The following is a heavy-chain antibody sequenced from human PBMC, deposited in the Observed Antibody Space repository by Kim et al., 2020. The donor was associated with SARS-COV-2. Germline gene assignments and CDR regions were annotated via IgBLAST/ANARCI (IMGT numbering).Heavy chain of an antibody. D-gene: IGHD6-13*01. Sequence: ASVKVSCKSSGYTFTSYYMHWVRQAPGQGLEWMGIINPSGGSTSYAQKFQGRVTMTRDTSTSTVYMELSSLRSEDTAVYYCARDGGYSSPSKYYYYYYGMDVWGQGTTVTVSS. J-gene: IGHJ6*02. CDR1: GYTFTSYY. CDR3: ARDGGYSSPSKYYYYYYGMDV. CDR2: INPSGGST. V-gene: IGHV1-46*01.